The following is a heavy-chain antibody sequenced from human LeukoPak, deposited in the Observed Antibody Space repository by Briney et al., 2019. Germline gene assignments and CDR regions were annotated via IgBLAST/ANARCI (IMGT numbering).Heavy chain of an antibody. CDR3: AKDSELLWFGQLPGDACAI. CDR1: GFPLNSYA. V-gene: IGHV3-23*01. Sequence: GGPLSLLCAASGFPLNSYAMIWLRRAPGKGLEGVAAISGSGGSTYYADSVKGRFTISRDNSKNTLCLQMNSLRAEDTAVYYSAKDSELLWFGQLPGDACAIGGQGTMVTASS. J-gene: IGHJ3*02. D-gene: IGHD3-10*01. CDR2: ISGSGGST.